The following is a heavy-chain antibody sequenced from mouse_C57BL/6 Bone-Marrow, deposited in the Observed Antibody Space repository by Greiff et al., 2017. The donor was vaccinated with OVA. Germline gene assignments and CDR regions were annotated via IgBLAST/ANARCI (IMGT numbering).Heavy chain of an antibody. Sequence: QVQLQQPGAELVMPGASVKLSCKASGYTFTSYWMHWVKQRPGQGLEWIGEIDASDRYTNYNQKFQGKSTLTVDKSSSTAYMQLSSLPSEDSAIYYCAREDSSGRFAYWGQGTLVTVSA. CDR2: IDASDRYT. J-gene: IGHJ3*01. D-gene: IGHD3-2*02. CDR3: AREDSSGRFAY. V-gene: IGHV1-69*01. CDR1: GYTFTSYW.